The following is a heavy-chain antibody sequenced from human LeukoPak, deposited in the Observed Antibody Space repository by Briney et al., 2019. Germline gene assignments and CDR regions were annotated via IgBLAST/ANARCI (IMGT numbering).Heavy chain of an antibody. CDR1: GFTVSSNY. V-gene: IGHV3-66*01. Sequence: GGSLRLSCAASGFTVSSNYMSWVRQAPGKGLEWASVIYSGGSTYYADSVKGRFTISRDNSKNTLYLQMNSLRAEDTAVYYCARGLAANDWFDPWGQGTLVTVSS. CDR2: IYSGGST. CDR3: ARGLAANDWFDP. D-gene: IGHD2-15*01. J-gene: IGHJ5*02.